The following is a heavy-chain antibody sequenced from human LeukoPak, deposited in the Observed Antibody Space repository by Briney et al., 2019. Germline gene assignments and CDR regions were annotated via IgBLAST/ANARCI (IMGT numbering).Heavy chain of an antibody. Sequence: SETLSLTCAVSGYSISSGYYWGWIRQPPGKGLEWIGSIYHSGSTYYNPSLKSRVTISVDTSKNQFSLKLSSVTAADTAVYYCAMVVPAAIPFPFDYWGQGTLVTVSS. J-gene: IGHJ4*02. D-gene: IGHD2-2*02. CDR1: GYSISSGYY. CDR2: IYHSGST. CDR3: AMVVPAAIPFPFDY. V-gene: IGHV4-38-2*01.